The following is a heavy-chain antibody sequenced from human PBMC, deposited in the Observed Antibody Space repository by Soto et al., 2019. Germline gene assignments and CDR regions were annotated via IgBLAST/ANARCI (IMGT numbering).Heavy chain of an antibody. CDR1: GVSISSGGYS. CDR2: ISHSGST. V-gene: IGHV4-30-2*01. J-gene: IGHJ4*02. CDR3: AGRGYYYDSSGDNFDY. Sequence: SETLSLTCAVSGVSISSGGYSWSWIRQPPGKALEWIGYISHSGSTYYNPSLKSRVTISIERSKSQFSLKLSSVTAADTAVYYCAGRGYYYDSSGDNFDYWGQGTLVTVSS. D-gene: IGHD3-22*01.